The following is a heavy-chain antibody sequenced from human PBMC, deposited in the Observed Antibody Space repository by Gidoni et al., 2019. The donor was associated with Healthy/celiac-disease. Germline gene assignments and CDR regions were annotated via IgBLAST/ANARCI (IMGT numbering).Heavy chain of an antibody. CDR2: INPSGGST. CDR1: GYTFTSYY. D-gene: IGHD3-22*01. Sequence: QVQLVQSGAEVKKPGASVKASCKASGYTFTSYYMHWVRQAPGQGLEWMGIINPSGGSTSYAQKFQGRVTMTRDTSTSTVYMELSSLRSEDTAVYYCARSLQDDSRGSYYFDYWGQGTLVTVSS. CDR3: ARSLQDDSRGSYYFDY. J-gene: IGHJ4*02. V-gene: IGHV1-46*03.